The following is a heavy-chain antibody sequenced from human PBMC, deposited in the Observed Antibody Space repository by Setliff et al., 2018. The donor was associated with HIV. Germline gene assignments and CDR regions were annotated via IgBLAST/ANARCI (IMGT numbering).Heavy chain of an antibody. Sequence: SVKVSCKASRGTSSTHAMNWVRQAPGQGLEWMGQIISILDITTYAQQLQGRVTITADESTSTFYMELSSLRSADTAVYYCAGPRGDEAFDIWGQGTKVTVSS. CDR2: IISILDIT. V-gene: IGHV1-69*10. D-gene: IGHD3-10*01. J-gene: IGHJ3*02. CDR1: RGTSSTHA. CDR3: AGPRGDEAFDI.